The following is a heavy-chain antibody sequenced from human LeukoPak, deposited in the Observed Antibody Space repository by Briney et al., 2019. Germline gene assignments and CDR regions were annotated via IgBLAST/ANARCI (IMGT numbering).Heavy chain of an antibody. CDR2: INPTGGST. D-gene: IGHD6-6*01. V-gene: IGHV1-46*01. CDR3: AREGGQLGGFDI. J-gene: IGHJ3*02. CDR1: GYTFTSYY. Sequence: ASVKVSCKASGYTFTSYYMHWVRHAPGQGLEWMGLINPTGGSTGYAQKLQGRVTMTTDTSTSTACMELRSLRSDDTAVYYCAREGGQLGGFDIWGQGTMVTVSS.